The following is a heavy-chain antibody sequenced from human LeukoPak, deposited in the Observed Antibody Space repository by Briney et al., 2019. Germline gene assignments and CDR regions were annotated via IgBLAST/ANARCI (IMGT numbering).Heavy chain of an antibody. J-gene: IGHJ6*02. V-gene: IGHV4-59*08. D-gene: IGHD3-3*01. CDR3: ARQGVTIFGVVATPYYYYGMDV. Sequence: PSETLSLTCTVSGGSISSYYWSWIRRPPGKGLEWIGYIYYSGSTNYNPSLKSRVTISVDTSKNQFSLKLSSVTAADTAVYYCARQGVTIFGVVATPYYYYGMDVWGQGTTVTVSS. CDR1: GGSISSYY. CDR2: IYYSGST.